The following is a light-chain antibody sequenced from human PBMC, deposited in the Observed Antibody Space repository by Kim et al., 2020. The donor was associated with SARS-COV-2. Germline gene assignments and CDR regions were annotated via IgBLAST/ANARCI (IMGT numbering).Light chain of an antibody. J-gene: IGLJ3*02. V-gene: IGLV1-40*01. CDR3: QSYDSSLSGWV. CDR2: GNS. Sequence: QSVLTQPPSVSGAPGQRVTFSCTGSSSNIGAGYNVHWYQQLPGTAPKLLIYGNSNRLSGVPDRFSGSKSGTSASLAITGLQAEDDADYYCQSYDSSLSGWVFGGGTQLTVL. CDR1: SSNIGAGYN.